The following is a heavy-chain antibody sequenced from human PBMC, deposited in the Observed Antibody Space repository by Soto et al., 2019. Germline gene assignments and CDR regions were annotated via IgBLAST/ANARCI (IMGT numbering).Heavy chain of an antibody. V-gene: IGHV3-48*01. CDR2: ISSSGNTI. Sequence: EVQLVESGGGLVQPGGFLRLSCAASGFTFNTYGMNWVRQAPGKGLAWVSYISSSGNTIYYADSVKGRFTISRDSAKNSLYLQMNSLRAEDTAVYYCATDPSSLGHHYMDVWGKGTTVTVSS. D-gene: IGHD6-6*01. J-gene: IGHJ6*03. CDR3: ATDPSSLGHHYMDV. CDR1: GFTFNTYG.